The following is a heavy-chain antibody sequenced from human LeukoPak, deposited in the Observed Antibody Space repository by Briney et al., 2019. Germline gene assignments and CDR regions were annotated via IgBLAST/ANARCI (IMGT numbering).Heavy chain of an antibody. CDR1: GYTFTGYY. CDR3: ARSKGYSSGWYFRFQEGNYYYMDV. D-gene: IGHD6-19*01. CDR2: INPNSGGT. V-gene: IGHV1-2*02. J-gene: IGHJ6*03. Sequence: ASVKVSCKASGYTFTGYYMHWVRQAPGQGLEWMGWINPNSGGTNYAQKFQGRVTMTRDTSISTAYMELSRLRSDDTAVYYCARSKGYSSGWYFRFQEGNYYYMDVWGKGTTVTVSS.